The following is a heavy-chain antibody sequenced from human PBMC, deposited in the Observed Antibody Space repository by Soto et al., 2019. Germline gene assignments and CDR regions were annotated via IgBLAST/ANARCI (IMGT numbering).Heavy chain of an antibody. V-gene: IGHV4-59*01. CDR2: IYYSGST. CDR3: AAPAGAGYAFDI. Sequence: SETLSLTCTVSGGSISSYYWSWIRQPPGKGLEWIGYIYYSGSTNYNPSLKSRVTISVDTSKNQFSLKLISVTAADTAVYYWAAPAGAGYAFDIWGQGTMVTVSS. CDR1: GGSISSYY. J-gene: IGHJ3*02. D-gene: IGHD2-2*01.